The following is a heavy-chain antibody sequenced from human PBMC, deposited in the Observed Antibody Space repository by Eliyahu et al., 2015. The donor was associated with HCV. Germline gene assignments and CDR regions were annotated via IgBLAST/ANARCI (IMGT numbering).Heavy chain of an antibody. Sequence: EVQLVESGGGLVXPGGSLRLSCAASGFSFTSAWLRWVRQAPGKGLEWVARIRSKTDGATTDYAAPVKGRFTISRDDSKSTFYLQMNNLKTDDTAVYYCNTDTVVAAPDYWGQGILVTVSS. CDR3: NTDTVVAAPDY. CDR2: IRSKTDGATT. J-gene: IGHJ4*02. CDR1: GFSFTSAW. D-gene: IGHD1-26*01. V-gene: IGHV3-15*01.